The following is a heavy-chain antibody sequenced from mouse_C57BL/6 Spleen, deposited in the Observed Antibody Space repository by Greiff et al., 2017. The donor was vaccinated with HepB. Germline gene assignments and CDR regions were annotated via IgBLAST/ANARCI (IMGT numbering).Heavy chain of an antibody. J-gene: IGHJ3*01. V-gene: IGHV5-17*01. Sequence: EVQRVESGGGLVKPGGSLKLSCAASGFTFSDYGMHWVRQAPEKGLEWVAYISSGSSTIYYADTVKGRFTISRDNAKNTLFLQMTSLRSEDTAMYYCARPHYYGPAWFAYWGQGTLVTVSA. CDR2: ISSGSSTI. D-gene: IGHD1-2*01. CDR3: ARPHYYGPAWFAY. CDR1: GFTFSDYG.